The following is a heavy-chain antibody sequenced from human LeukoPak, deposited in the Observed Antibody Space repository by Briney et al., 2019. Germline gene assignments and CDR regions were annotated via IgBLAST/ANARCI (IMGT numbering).Heavy chain of an antibody. CDR3: ARRVGYCSSTSCYYYYYYFMDV. D-gene: IGHD2-2*01. CDR1: GGSFSGYS. CDR2: INHSGIT. J-gene: IGHJ6*03. Sequence: SETLSLTCGVYGGSFSGYSWSWIRQPPGKGLEWIGEINHSGITNYNPSLKSRVTISIDTSNKQISLKLSSVTAADTAVYYCARRVGYCSSTSCYYYYYYFMDVWGKGTPVTVSS. V-gene: IGHV4-34*01.